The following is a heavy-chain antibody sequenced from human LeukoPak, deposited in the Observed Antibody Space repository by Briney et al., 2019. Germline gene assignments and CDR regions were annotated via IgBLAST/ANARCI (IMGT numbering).Heavy chain of an antibody. Sequence: ASQTLSLTCTVSGVSISSGDYHWNWIRQPPGRGLEWIGYISYSGNTYYNPSLKSRLTISLDTSRSQISLRLSSVTAADTAVYYCAREKVPENNYYYGMDVWGQGTTVTVSS. D-gene: IGHD2-2*01. CDR1: GVSISSGDYH. CDR3: AREKVPENNYYYGMDV. V-gene: IGHV4-30-4*01. J-gene: IGHJ6*02. CDR2: ISYSGNT.